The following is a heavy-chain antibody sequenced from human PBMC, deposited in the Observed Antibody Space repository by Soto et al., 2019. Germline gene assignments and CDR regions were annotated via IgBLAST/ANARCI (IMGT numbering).Heavy chain of an antibody. CDR3: ARAMWELKTHYYGMDV. D-gene: IGHD1-26*01. CDR2: FYYSGST. CDR1: GGSISTGGYY. J-gene: IGHJ6*02. V-gene: IGHV4-31*03. Sequence: SETLSLTCTVSGGSISTGGYYWNWIRQHPGKGLEWIGYFYYSGSTNYNPSLKSRVTISVDTSKNQFSLKLSSVTAADTAVYYCARAMWELKTHYYGMDVWGQGTTVTVSS.